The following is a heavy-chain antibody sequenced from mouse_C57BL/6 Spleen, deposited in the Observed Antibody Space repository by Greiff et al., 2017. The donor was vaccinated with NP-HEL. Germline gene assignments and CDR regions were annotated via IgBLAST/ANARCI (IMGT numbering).Heavy chain of an antibody. Sequence: QVQLQQSGAELARPGASVKLSCKASGYTFTSYGLSWVRQRTGQGLEWIGEIYPRSGNTYYHENFKGKATLSADKSSSTAYLELRSLTSEDSAVYFCARRFSNYDFDYWGQGTTLTVSS. D-gene: IGHD2-5*01. J-gene: IGHJ2*01. CDR3: ARRFSNYDFDY. CDR1: GYTFTSYG. CDR2: IYPRSGNT. V-gene: IGHV1-81*01.